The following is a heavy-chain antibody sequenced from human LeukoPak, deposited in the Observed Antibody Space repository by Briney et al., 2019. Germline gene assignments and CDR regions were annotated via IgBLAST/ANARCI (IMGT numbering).Heavy chain of an antibody. CDR1: GFTFSTYW. Sequence: GGSLRLSCAASGFTFSTYWMHWVRQAPGTGLVWVSLINSDGSSTNYAGSVKGRFTISRDNAKNTLYLQMNSLRAEDTAVYYCARDRSSGWYLTPGFDPWGQGTLVTVSS. CDR3: ARDRSSGWYLTPGFDP. V-gene: IGHV3-74*01. D-gene: IGHD6-19*01. CDR2: INSDGSST. J-gene: IGHJ5*02.